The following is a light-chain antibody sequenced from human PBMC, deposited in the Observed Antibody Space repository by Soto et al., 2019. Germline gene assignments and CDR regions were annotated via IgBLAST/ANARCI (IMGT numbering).Light chain of an antibody. V-gene: IGLV8-61*01. Sequence: QAVVTQEPSFSVSPGGTVTLTCGLSSGSVSTTYYPSWYQLTPGQAPRTLIYHTNTRSSGVPDRFSGSILGNKAALTITGAQADDESDYSCVLYMGSGIWVFGGVTKLTVL. CDR3: VLYMGSGIWV. CDR2: HTN. CDR1: SGSVSTTYY. J-gene: IGLJ3*02.